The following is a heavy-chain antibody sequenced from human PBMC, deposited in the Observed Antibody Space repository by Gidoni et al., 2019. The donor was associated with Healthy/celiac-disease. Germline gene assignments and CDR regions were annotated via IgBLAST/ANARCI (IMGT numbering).Heavy chain of an antibody. D-gene: IGHD5-18*01. V-gene: IGHV1-69*06. J-gene: IGHJ3*02. CDR2: IIPTFGPA. CDR3: ARDSDVDTAMVTDDAFDI. Sequence: QVQLGQSGAEVKKPGVSVKVSCKASGSTFSSDAISWVRQAPGQGLEWMGWIIPTFGPANYAQKFQGRVTITADKSTSTAYMELSSLSSEDTAVYYCARDSDVDTAMVTDDAFDIWGQGTMVTVSS. CDR1: GSTFSSDA.